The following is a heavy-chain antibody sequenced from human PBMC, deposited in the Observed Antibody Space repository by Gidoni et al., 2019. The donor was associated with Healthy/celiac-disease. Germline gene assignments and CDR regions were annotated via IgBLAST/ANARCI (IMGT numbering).Heavy chain of an antibody. CDR2: IDYSGST. CDR1: GGSISSSSYY. J-gene: IGHJ2*01. CDR3: ARRGYSIGWYEGWYFDL. Sequence: QLHLQESGPGLVQPSETLALTCTVAGGSISSSSYYWGWIRQPPGKGLEGIGSIDYSGSTYYDPSLKIRATIAVETSKNQFSLKLSSVTAADSAVYYCARRGYSIGWYEGWYFDLWGRGTLVTVSS. D-gene: IGHD6-19*01. V-gene: IGHV4-39*01.